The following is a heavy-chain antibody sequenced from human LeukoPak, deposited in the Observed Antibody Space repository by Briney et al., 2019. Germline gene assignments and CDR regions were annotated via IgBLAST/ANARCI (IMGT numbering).Heavy chain of an antibody. CDR1: GFTFSSYA. CDR3: VRVRGQVCSGGSCYSEWYFDL. Sequence: GGSLRLSCAASGFTFSSYAMQWVRQAPGKGLEYVSAISSNGGSTYYANSVKGRFTISRDNSKNTLYLQMGSLRAEDMAVYYCVRVRGQVCSGGSCYSEWYFDLWGRGTLVTVSS. D-gene: IGHD2-15*01. V-gene: IGHV3-64*01. CDR2: ISSNGGST. J-gene: IGHJ2*01.